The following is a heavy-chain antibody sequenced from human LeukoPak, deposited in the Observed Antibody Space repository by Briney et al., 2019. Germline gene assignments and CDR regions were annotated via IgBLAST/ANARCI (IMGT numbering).Heavy chain of an antibody. D-gene: IGHD3-3*01. CDR2: ISGGGGTT. J-gene: IGHJ6*02. Sequence: AGGSLRLSCAASGFTFSSYVMSWVRQAPGEGLEWVSDISGGGGTTYYADYVKGRFTISRDNSKNTLYLQMNSLRAEDTAVYYCAKEGNYDFWSGFSCGMDIWGQGTTVSVSS. V-gene: IGHV3-23*01. CDR3: AKEGNYDFWSGFSCGMDI. CDR1: GFTFSSYV.